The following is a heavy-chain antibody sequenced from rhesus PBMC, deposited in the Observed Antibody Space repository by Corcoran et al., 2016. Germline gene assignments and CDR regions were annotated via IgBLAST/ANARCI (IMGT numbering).Heavy chain of an antibody. CDR1: GGSISGYY. CDR2: IDGNSAST. J-gene: IGHJ6*01. Sequence: QVKLQQWGEGLVKPSETLSLTCAVYGGSISGYYWSWIRQPPGKGLEWIGNIDGNSASTNYNTSHENRGTSSKDTSKNQFTLKLSSVTAADTAVYYCAYLSGSNYGLDSWGQGVVVTVSS. D-gene: IGHD2-21*01. V-gene: IGHV4-73*01. CDR3: AYLSGSNYGLDS.